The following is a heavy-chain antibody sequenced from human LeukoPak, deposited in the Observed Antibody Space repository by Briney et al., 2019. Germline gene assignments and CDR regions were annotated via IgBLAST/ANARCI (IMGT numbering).Heavy chain of an antibody. J-gene: IGHJ4*02. D-gene: IGHD2-2*01. CDR3: ASGFLGYCSSTSCRGYYFHY. CDR2: IYPGDSDT. Sequence: GESLKISCKGSGYSFTSYWIGWVRQMPGKGLEWMGIIYPGDSDTRYSPSFQGQVTISADKSISTAYLQWSSLKASDTAMYYCASGFLGYCSSTSCRGYYFHYWGQGTLVTVSS. V-gene: IGHV5-51*01. CDR1: GYSFTSYW.